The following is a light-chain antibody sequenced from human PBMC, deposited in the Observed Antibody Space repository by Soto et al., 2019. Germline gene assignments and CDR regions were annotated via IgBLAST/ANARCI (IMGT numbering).Light chain of an antibody. CDR2: LGS. J-gene: IGKJ1*01. CDR1: QSLLHSNGYNY. V-gene: IGKV2-28*01. Sequence: DIVMTQSPLPLPVTPGEPASISCRSSQSLLHSNGYNYLDWYLQKPGQSPQLLIYLGSNRASGVPDRFSGSGSGTDFTLKITRVEAEDVGVYYCMQALQTQWTFGQGTKVEIK. CDR3: MQALQTQWT.